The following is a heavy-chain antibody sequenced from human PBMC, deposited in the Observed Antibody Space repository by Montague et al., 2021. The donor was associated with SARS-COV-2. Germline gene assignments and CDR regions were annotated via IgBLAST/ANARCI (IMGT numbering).Heavy chain of an antibody. Sequence: TLSLTCTVSGYSIDSGGYFWSWIRQHPGKGLEWIGFIYYSGSADYNPSLESRVPISVDRSKNQFSLKLSSVTAADTAVYYCARIFCGGDCDGSGVFDIWGQGTMVTVSS. CDR2: IYYSGSA. D-gene: IGHD2-21*02. CDR3: ARIFCGGDCDGSGVFDI. J-gene: IGHJ3*02. CDR1: GYSIDSGGYF. V-gene: IGHV4-31*03.